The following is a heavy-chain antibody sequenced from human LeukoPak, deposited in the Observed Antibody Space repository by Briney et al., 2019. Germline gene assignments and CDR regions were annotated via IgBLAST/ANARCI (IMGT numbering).Heavy chain of an antibody. CDR2: INSDGSEG. V-gene: IGHV3-7*03. CDR3: ARSSYSSSSSV. CDR1: GFTFSGFW. Sequence: GGSLRFSCAVSGFTFSGFWMSWSRQAPGKGLEWVASINSDGSEGYYADVVKGRFTISRDNAKNSLYLQINSLRAEDTAVYYCARSSYSSSSSVWGQGTMVTVSS. D-gene: IGHD6-6*01. J-gene: IGHJ3*01.